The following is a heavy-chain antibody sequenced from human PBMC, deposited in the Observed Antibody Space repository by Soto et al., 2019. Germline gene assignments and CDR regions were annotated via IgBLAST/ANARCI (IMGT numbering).Heavy chain of an antibody. CDR1: GGSVTISNW. CDR3: ARGGYYFYMYV. V-gene: IGHV4-4*02. Sequence: QVQLQESGPGLVKPSGTLSLTCAVSGGSVTISNWWSWVRQTPGKGLEWIGQIHHSGSTNYNPSLTSQVTISVDKSKNQFSLEMKSVTAADTAVYYCARGGYYFYMYVWGKWTTGTVSS. J-gene: IGHJ6*03. D-gene: IGHD1-26*01. CDR2: IHHSGST.